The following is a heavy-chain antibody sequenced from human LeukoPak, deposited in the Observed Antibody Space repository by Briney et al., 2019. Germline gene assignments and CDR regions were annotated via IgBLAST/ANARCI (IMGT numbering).Heavy chain of an antibody. J-gene: IGHJ4*02. Sequence: GGSLRLSCAVSAFTVSSNYVSWVRQAPGKGLEWVSVIYGGGRTNYANSVKGRFAISRDNSKNTLYLQMNSLRAEDTAVYYCAREGPAAGLDYWGQGTLVTVSS. CDR2: IYGGGRT. D-gene: IGHD6-13*01. V-gene: IGHV3-53*05. CDR1: AFTVSSNY. CDR3: AREGPAAGLDY.